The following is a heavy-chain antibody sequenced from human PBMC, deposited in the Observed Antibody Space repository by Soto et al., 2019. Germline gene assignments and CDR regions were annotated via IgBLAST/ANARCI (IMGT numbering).Heavy chain of an antibody. CDR1: GGSFTGYF. Sequence: QVQLQQWGAGLLKPSETLSLTCAVSGGSFTGYFWNWIRQTPGKGLEWIGEINQSGSTTYNPSLTSRATTSLDRSKNQFSLGLNSVTAADTAVYYCARGNFWSRYDPSYYYYMDVWGKGTAVTVSS. V-gene: IGHV4-34*02. J-gene: IGHJ6*03. CDR3: ARGNFWSRYDPSYYYYMDV. CDR2: INQSGST. D-gene: IGHD3-3*01.